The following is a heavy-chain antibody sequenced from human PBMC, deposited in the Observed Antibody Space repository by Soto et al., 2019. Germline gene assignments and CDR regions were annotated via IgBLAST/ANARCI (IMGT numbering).Heavy chain of an antibody. D-gene: IGHD3-3*01. Sequence: QVQLQESGPGLVKPSQTPSLTCTVSGGSINIDGYYWSWIRQHPEKGLEWIGSIYFRGNTYYNPYLKRRAAISLDTSKNQFYLKWCSVTAAGSGWYYCVRDSWIWTSFYAMDVGGQGTTCTFSS. CDR1: GGSINIDGYY. CDR2: IYFRGNT. CDR3: VRDSWIWTSFYAMDV. J-gene: IGHJ6*02. V-gene: IGHV4-31*03.